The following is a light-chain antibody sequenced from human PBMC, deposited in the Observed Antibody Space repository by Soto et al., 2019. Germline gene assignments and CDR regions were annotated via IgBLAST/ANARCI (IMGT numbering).Light chain of an antibody. CDR2: AAS. V-gene: IGKV1-39*01. Sequence: DIQMTQSPSSLSASVGDRVTITCRASQSISMYLNWYQQKPGKAPKLLIYAASSLQSGVPSRFSGSGSGTDFTLTISSLQPEDFATYYCQEASRIPITFGQGTRLEIK. CDR3: QEASRIPIT. CDR1: QSISMY. J-gene: IGKJ5*01.